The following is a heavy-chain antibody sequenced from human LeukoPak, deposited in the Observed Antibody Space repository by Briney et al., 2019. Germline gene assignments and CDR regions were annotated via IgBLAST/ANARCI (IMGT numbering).Heavy chain of an antibody. J-gene: IGHJ4*02. V-gene: IGHV3-7*01. CDR1: GFTFSNFW. CDR2: IKQDETEK. CDR3: ARVPIYGDYEGDYFDY. Sequence: GESLRLSCTASGFTFSNFWMGWVRQAPGKGLEWVANIKQDETEKFYLGSVKGRFTISRDNVKNSLYLQMNSLRVEDTAVYYCARVPIYGDYEGDYFDYWGQGTLVTVSS. D-gene: IGHD4-17*01.